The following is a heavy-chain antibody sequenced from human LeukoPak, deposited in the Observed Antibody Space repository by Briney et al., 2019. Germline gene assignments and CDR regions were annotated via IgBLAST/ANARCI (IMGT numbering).Heavy chain of an antibody. D-gene: IGHD6-19*01. J-gene: IGHJ4*02. V-gene: IGHV4-38-2*01. Sequence: SETLSLTCAVSGYSISSGYYCGWIRQPPGKGLEWIGSVYHSGSTYYNPSLKSRVTISVDTSKNQFSLKLSSVTAADTAVYYCARQSGYSSGWPFDYWGQGTLVTVSS. CDR2: VYHSGST. CDR1: GYSISSGYY. CDR3: ARQSGYSSGWPFDY.